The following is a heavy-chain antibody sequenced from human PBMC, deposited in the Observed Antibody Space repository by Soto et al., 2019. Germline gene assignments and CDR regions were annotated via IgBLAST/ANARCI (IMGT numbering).Heavy chain of an antibody. CDR2: IWSAGLI. Sequence: QPGGSLRLSCAASGFTVSSKYMSWVRQAPGKGLEWISVIWSAGLIYYADSVRGRFTISRDISKNTLYLEMTSLRADDTAVYYCAREAPMDVWGQGTTVTVSS. V-gene: IGHV3-53*01. CDR3: AREAPMDV. J-gene: IGHJ6*02. CDR1: GFTVSSKY.